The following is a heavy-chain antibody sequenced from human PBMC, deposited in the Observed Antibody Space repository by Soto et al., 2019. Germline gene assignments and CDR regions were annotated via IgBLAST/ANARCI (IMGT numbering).Heavy chain of an antibody. Sequence: PSETLSLTCTVSGGSISSSSYYWGWIRQPPGKGLEWIGSIYYSGSTYYNPSLKSRVTISVDTSKNQFSLKLSSVTAADTAVYYCARLYDSSGLSLDYWGQGTLVTVSS. D-gene: IGHD3-22*01. V-gene: IGHV4-39*01. J-gene: IGHJ4*02. CDR1: GGSISSSSYY. CDR2: IYYSGST. CDR3: ARLYDSSGLSLDY.